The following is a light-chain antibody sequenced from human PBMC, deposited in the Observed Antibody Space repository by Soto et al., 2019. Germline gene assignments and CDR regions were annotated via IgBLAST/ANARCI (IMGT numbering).Light chain of an antibody. J-gene: IGLJ2*01. V-gene: IGLV2-23*03. CDR3: CSYAGSSTFDVV. Sequence: QSALTQPASVSGSPGQSITISCTGTSSDVGSYNLVSWYQQHPGKAPKLMIYEGSKRPSGVSNRFSGSKSGNMASLTISGLQAEDEADYYCCSYAGSSTFDVVFGGGTKVTVL. CDR1: SSDVGSYNL. CDR2: EGS.